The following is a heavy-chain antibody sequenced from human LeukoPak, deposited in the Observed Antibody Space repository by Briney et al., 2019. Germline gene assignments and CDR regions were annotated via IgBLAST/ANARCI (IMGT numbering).Heavy chain of an antibody. CDR1: GGSSRSGDYF. CDR3: ARVGEGDYDSSGYYQIDY. Sequence: SETLSLTCAVSGGSSRSGDYFWSWIRQPPGKGLEWIGHIHYSGNTYYNPSLKSRVSISVDTSKNQFSLKLSSVTAADTAVYYCARVGEGDYDSSGYYQIDYWGQGTLVTVSS. J-gene: IGHJ4*02. D-gene: IGHD3-22*01. CDR2: IHYSGNT. V-gene: IGHV4-30-4*02.